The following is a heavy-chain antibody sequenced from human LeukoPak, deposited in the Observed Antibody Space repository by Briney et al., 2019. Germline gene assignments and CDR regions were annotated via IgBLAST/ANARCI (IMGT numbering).Heavy chain of an antibody. V-gene: IGHV3-23*01. Sequence: PGGSLRLSCAASGFTFSSYAMSWVRQAPGKGLEWGSAISGSGGSTYYADSVKGQFIISRDNSKNTLYLQINSLTVEDTAVYYCARTTVAPGSYDAFDIWGQGTMVTVSS. CDR2: ISGSGGST. D-gene: IGHD4-23*01. CDR1: GFTFSSYA. J-gene: IGHJ3*02. CDR3: ARTTVAPGSYDAFDI.